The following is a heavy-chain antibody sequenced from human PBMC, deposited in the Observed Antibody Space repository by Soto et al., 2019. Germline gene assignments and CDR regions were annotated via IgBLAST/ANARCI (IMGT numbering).Heavy chain of an antibody. D-gene: IGHD3-3*01. CDR2: IYHSGST. CDR1: GRSISSSNW. J-gene: IGHJ4*02. Sequence: SETLSLTCAFSGRSISSSNWWSWVRQPPGKGLEWIWEIYHSGSTNYNPSLKSRVTISVDKSKNQFSLKLSSVTAADTAVYYCASSPFGVVILFYWGQGTLVTVYS. V-gene: IGHV4-4*02. CDR3: ASSPFGVVILFY.